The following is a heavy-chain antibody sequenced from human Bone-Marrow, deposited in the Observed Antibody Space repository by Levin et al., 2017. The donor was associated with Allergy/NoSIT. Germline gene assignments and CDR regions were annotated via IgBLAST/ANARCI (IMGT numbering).Heavy chain of an antibody. Sequence: GGSLRLSCAASGFTFSSYAMHWVRQAPGKGLEYVSAISSNGGSTYYANSVKGRFTISRDNSKNTLYLQMGSLRAEDMAVYYCARGSGYWGYYDYYMDGWGKGTTVTVSS. CDR1: GFTFSSYA. J-gene: IGHJ6*03. D-gene: IGHD2-8*02. V-gene: IGHV3-64*01. CDR3: ARGSGYWGYYDYYMDG. CDR2: ISSNGGST.